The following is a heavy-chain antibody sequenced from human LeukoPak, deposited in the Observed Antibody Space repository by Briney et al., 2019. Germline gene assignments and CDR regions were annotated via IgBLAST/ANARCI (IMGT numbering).Heavy chain of an antibody. Sequence: PGGSLRLSCAVSGFTFSSYAMNWVRQAPGKGLEWVSAISGSGGSTYYADSVKGRFTISRDNSKNTLYLQMNGLRAEDTAVYYCAKTPTVKGGYFDYWGQGTLVTVSS. V-gene: IGHV3-23*01. CDR1: GFTFSSYA. J-gene: IGHJ4*02. CDR3: AKTPTVKGGYFDY. D-gene: IGHD4-11*01. CDR2: ISGSGGST.